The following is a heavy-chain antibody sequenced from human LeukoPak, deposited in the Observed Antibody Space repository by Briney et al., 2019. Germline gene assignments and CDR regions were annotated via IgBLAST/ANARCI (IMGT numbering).Heavy chain of an antibody. J-gene: IGHJ5*02. Sequence: GGSLRLSCAASGFTFSSYSMNWVRQAPGKGLEWVSSISSSSSYIYYADSVKGRFTISRDNAKNSLYLQMNSLRAEDTAVYYCARDKTAAGTSWFDPWGQGTLVTASS. V-gene: IGHV3-21*01. CDR2: ISSSSSYI. CDR1: GFTFSSYS. CDR3: ARDKTAAGTSWFDP. D-gene: IGHD6-13*01.